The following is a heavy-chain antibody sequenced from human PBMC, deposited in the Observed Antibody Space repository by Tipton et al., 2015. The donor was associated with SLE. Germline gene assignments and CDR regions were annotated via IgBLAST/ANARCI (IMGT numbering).Heavy chain of an antibody. D-gene: IGHD6-13*01. CDR1: GGSISSYY. V-gene: IGHV4-59*01. J-gene: IGHJ4*02. Sequence: LRLSCTVSGGSISSYYWSWIRQPPGKGLEWIGYIYYSGSTNYNPSLKSRVTISVDTSKNQFSLKLTSVTAADTAVYYCARAGAAAALDYWGQGTLVTVSS. CDR3: ARAGAAAALDY. CDR2: IYYSGST.